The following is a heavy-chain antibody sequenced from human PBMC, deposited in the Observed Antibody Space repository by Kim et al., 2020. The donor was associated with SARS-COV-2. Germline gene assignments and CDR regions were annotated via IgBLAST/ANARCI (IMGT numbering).Heavy chain of an antibody. Sequence: GGSLRLSCAASGFTFSDYAMHWVRQAPGRGLEWVSRIGGSDGTTYYADSVKGRFTISRDNSRNKLYLLMSALRAEDTAVYYCAKSDCAGGMCLLINYWG. D-gene: IGHD2-8*02. CDR2: IGGSDGTT. V-gene: IGHV3-23*01. J-gene: IGHJ1*01. CDR3: AKSDCAGGMCLLINY. CDR1: GFTFSDYA.